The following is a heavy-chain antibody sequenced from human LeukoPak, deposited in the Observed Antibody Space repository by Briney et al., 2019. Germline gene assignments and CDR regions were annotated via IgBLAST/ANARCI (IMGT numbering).Heavy chain of an antibody. V-gene: IGHV3-23*01. Sequence: GGSLRLSCAASGFTFSSYAMSWVRQAPGKGLELVSAISGSGGSTYYADSVKGRFTISRDNSKNTLYLQMNSLRAEDTAVYYCASLVVPAATDRYYYGMDVWGQGTTVTVSS. CDR2: ISGSGGST. J-gene: IGHJ6*02. D-gene: IGHD2-2*01. CDR3: ASLVVPAATDRYYYGMDV. CDR1: GFTFSSYA.